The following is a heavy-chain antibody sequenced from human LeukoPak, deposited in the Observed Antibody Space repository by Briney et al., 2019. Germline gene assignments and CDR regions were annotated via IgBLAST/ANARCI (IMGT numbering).Heavy chain of an antibody. Sequence: PGGSLRLSCAASGFPFSSYGMHWVRQAPGKGLEWVARLAYDARSDYANSVKGRFSISRDDSKNTLFLDMSNLRVEDTALYYCARDLSAAFDFWGQGVLVTVTS. J-gene: IGHJ4*02. D-gene: IGHD6-19*01. CDR1: GFPFSSYG. V-gene: IGHV3-33*01. CDR3: ARDLSAAFDF. CDR2: LAYDARS.